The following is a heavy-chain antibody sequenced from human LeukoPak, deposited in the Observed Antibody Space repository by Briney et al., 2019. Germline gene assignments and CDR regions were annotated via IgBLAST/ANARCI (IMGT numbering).Heavy chain of an antibody. V-gene: IGHV3-7*01. CDR1: GFTSGTYW. CDR3: ARDRGSSGWYEFDY. D-gene: IGHD6-19*01. J-gene: IGHJ4*02. Sequence: GGSLRLSCAASGFTSGTYWMSWVRQAPEEGLEWVANIKQDGSEKYYVDSVRGRFTISRDNAKNSLYLQMNSLRAEDTAVYYCARDRGSSGWYEFDYWGQGTLVTVSS. CDR2: IKQDGSEK.